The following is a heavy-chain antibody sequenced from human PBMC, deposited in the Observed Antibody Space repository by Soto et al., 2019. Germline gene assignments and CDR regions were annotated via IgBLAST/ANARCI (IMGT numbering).Heavy chain of an antibody. CDR2: IIPIFGTA. D-gene: IGHD6-6*01. Sequence: QVQLVQSGAEVKKPGSSVKVSCTASGGTFSSYAISWVRQAPGQGLEWMVGIIPIFGTANYAQKFQGRVTINADESTSTAYMELSSLRSEDTAVSYCARVSPRGSSSDDLHLQNWGKGTLFTVAS. CDR1: GGTFSSYA. CDR3: ARVSPRGSSSDDLHLQN. V-gene: IGHV1-69*01. J-gene: IGHJ4*02.